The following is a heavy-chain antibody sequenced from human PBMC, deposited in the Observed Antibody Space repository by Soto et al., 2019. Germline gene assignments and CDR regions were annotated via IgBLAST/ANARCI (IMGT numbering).Heavy chain of an antibody. CDR2: IFHSGDA. CDR1: GASVNSGSHS. Sequence: QLQLHNSGSTLVKPSQTLSLTCGVSGASVNSGSHSWSWIRQTPGKGLECIGFIFHSGDAFYTPSLPSRVTMSGDRSNNLFSLRLPSVTASDTSIYYCATSTRGDYRSDAFDVWGQGTMVTGSS. CDR3: ATSTRGDYRSDAFDV. J-gene: IGHJ3*01. D-gene: IGHD4-17*01. V-gene: IGHV4-30-2*01.